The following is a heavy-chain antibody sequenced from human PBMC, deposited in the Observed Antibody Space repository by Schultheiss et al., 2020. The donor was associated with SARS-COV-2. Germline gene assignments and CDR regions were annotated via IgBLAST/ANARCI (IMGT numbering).Heavy chain of an antibody. CDR2: ISSNGGST. CDR1: GFTFSSYA. V-gene: IGHV3-64*01. J-gene: IGHJ6*02. D-gene: IGHD6-13*01. CDR3: AKGVAAAGPYGMDV. Sequence: GGSLRLSCAASGFTFSSYAMHWVRQAPGKGLEYVSAISSNGGSTYYANSVKGRFTISRDNSKNTLYLQMNSLRAEDTAVYYCAKGVAAAGPYGMDVWGQGTTVIVSS.